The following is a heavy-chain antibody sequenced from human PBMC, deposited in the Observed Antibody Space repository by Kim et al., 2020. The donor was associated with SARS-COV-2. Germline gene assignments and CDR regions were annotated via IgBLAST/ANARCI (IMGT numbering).Heavy chain of an antibody. D-gene: IGHD3-9*01. V-gene: IGHV4-39*07. CDR3: ARVLGDDILTFDY. CDR2: IYYSGST. Sequence: SETLSLTCTVSGGSISSSSYYWGWIRQPPGKGLEWIGSIYYSGSTYYNPSLKSRVTISVDTSKNQFSLKLSSVTAADTAVYYCARVLGDDILTFDYWGQGTLVTVSS. J-gene: IGHJ4*02. CDR1: GGSISSSSYY.